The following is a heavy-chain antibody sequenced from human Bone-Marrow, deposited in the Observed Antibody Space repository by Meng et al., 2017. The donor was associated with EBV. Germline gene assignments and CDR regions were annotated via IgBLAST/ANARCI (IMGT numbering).Heavy chain of an antibody. CDR2: INAGNGNT. CDR3: ARGNDPSSGWYITDY. J-gene: IGHJ4*01. D-gene: IGHD6-19*01. CDR1: GYTFTSYA. Sequence: QVQLVQSGXEVKKXXXSVKVSCXASGYTFTSYAMHWVRQAPGQRLEWMGWINAGNGNTKYSQKFQGRVTITRDTSASTAYMELSSLRSEDTAVYYCARGNDPSSGWYITDYWGHGTMVTVSA. V-gene: IGHV1-3*01.